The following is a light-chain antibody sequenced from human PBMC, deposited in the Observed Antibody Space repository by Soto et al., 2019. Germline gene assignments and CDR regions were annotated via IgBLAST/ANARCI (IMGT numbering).Light chain of an antibody. CDR1: QSVSSN. V-gene: IGKV3-15*01. Sequence: EIVMTQSPATLSVSPGERATLSCRASQSVSSNLAGYHQKPGQTTKLLIYVASTRATGIPARLSGSGSGTEFTLTISRQQSEEVAYYYCQQYNVWPLSFGGGTKVEF. J-gene: IGKJ4*02. CDR2: VAS. CDR3: QQYNVWPLS.